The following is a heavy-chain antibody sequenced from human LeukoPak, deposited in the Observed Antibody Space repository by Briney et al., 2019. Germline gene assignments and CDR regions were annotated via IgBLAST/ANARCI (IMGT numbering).Heavy chain of an antibody. Sequence: GGSLRLSCAASGFTFSSYSMNWVRQAPGKGLEWVSSISSSSSYIYYADSVKGRFTISRDNAKNSLYLQMNSLRAEDTAVYYCAKCGGYYYYMDVWGKGTTVTISS. CDR3: AKCGGYYYYMDV. D-gene: IGHD3-16*01. V-gene: IGHV3-21*01. J-gene: IGHJ6*03. CDR1: GFTFSSYS. CDR2: ISSSSSYI.